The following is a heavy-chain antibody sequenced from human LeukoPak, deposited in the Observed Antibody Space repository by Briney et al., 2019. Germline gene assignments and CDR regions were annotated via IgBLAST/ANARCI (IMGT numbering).Heavy chain of an antibody. V-gene: IGHV4-4*07. Sequence: SETLSLTCTVSGGSISSNYWSWIRQPAGKGLEWIGRIYTSGSINYSPSLKSRVTLSVDTSRNQFSLRLSSVTAADMAVYYCARDGRGYASSWYFDLWGQGTLVTVSS. D-gene: IGHD6-13*01. CDR3: ARDGRGYASSWYFDL. J-gene: IGHJ4*02. CDR1: GGSISSNY. CDR2: IYTSGSI.